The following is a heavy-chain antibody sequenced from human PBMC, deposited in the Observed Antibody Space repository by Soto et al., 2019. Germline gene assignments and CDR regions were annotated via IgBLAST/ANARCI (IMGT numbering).Heavy chain of an antibody. CDR2: MNPNSGNT. CDR3: SRVEAGYYDFWSGYPRTVWFER. J-gene: IGHJ5*02. D-gene: IGHD3-3*01. Sequence: ASVKFSCKASGYTFTSYDINWVRQATGQGLEWMGWMNPNSGNTGYAQKFQGRVTMTRNTSISTAYMELSSLRSEDTAVYYCSRVEAGYYDFWSGYPRTVWFERWGQGTLVTVA. V-gene: IGHV1-8*01. CDR1: GYTFTSYD.